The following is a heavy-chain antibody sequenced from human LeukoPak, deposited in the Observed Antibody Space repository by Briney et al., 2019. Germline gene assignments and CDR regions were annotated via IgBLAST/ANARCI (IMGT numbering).Heavy chain of an antibody. CDR2: ISSSSSYI. CDR3: ARDNLYYGMDV. V-gene: IGHV3-21*01. CDR1: GFTFSSYS. D-gene: IGHD1-14*01. J-gene: IGHJ6*02. Sequence: GGSLRLSCAASGFTFSSYSMNWVRQAPGKGLEWVSSISSSSSYIYYADSVKGRFTISRDNSKNTLYLQMNSLRAEDTAVYYCARDNLYYGMDVWGQGTTVTVSS.